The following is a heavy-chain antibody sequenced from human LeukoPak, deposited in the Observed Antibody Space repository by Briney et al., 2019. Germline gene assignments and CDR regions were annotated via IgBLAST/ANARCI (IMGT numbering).Heavy chain of an antibody. Sequence: SVKVSCKASAGTFSSYAISWVRQAPGQGLEWMGGIIPIFGTATYAQKFQGRVTITTDESTSTAYMELGSLRSEDTAVYYCARGSSGWYVSFDYWGQETLVTVSS. CDR1: AGTFSSYA. CDR3: ARGSSGWYVSFDY. V-gene: IGHV1-69*05. D-gene: IGHD6-19*01. CDR2: IIPIFGTA. J-gene: IGHJ4*02.